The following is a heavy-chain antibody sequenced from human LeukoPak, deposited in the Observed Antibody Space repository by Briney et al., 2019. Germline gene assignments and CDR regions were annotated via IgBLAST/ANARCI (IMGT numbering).Heavy chain of an antibody. D-gene: IGHD2-2*02. CDR2: INHSGST. J-gene: IGHJ4*02. CDR1: GGSFSGYY. V-gene: IGHV4-34*01. Sequence: SETLSLTCGVYGGSFSGYYWSWIRQPPGKGLEWIGEINHSGSTNYNPSLKSRVTISVDTSKNQFSLKLSSVTAADTAVYYCARGILDYWGQGTLVTVPS. CDR3: ARGILDY.